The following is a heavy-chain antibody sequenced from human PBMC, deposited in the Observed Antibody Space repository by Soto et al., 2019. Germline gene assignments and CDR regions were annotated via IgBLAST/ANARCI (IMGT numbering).Heavy chain of an antibody. CDR2: ISGSGGST. V-gene: IGHV3-23*01. CDR1: GFTFSSYA. Sequence: GGSLRLSCAASGFTFSSYAMSWVRQAPGKGLEWVSAISGSGGSTYYADSVKGRFTISRDNSKNTLYLQMNSLRAEDTAVYYCAKALAYYDILTGYSLDYYYYGMDVWGQGTTVTVSS. CDR3: AKALAYYDILTGYSLDYYYYGMDV. D-gene: IGHD3-9*01. J-gene: IGHJ6*02.